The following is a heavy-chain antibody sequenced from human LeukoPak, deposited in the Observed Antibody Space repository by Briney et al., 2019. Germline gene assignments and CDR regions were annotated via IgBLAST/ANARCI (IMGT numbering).Heavy chain of an antibody. CDR3: ARDRSGWYESGMDV. Sequence: SETLSLTCTVSSGSISSYYWSWIRQPPGKGLEWIGHIYYSGSTNYNPSLKSRVTISVDTSKNQFSLKLSSVTAADTAVYYCARDRSGWYESGMDVWGQGTTVTVSS. CDR1: SGSISSYY. J-gene: IGHJ6*02. V-gene: IGHV4-59*12. CDR2: IYYSGST. D-gene: IGHD6-19*01.